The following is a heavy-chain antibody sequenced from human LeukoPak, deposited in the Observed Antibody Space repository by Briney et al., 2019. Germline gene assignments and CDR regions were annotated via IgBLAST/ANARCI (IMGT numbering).Heavy chain of an antibody. CDR2: LYSRGTP. J-gene: IGHJ5*02. V-gene: IGHV4-39*01. Sequence: PSETLSLTCTVSGGSINSDTYFWGWIRQPPGKGLEWIGSLYSRGTPYHNPSLGGRVTISIDESKNQISLKLNSVTAADTAVYYCARHAGWFGPWGQGTLVTVSS. CDR1: GGSINSDTYF. CDR3: ARHAGWFGP.